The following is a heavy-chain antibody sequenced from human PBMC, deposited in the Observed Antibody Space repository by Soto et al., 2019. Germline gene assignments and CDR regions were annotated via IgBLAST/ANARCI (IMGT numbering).Heavy chain of an antibody. V-gene: IGHV3-30*04. Sequence: GGSPRLSCAASGFTFSSYAMHWVRQAPGKGLGWVAVISYDGSNKYYADSVKGRFTISRDNSKNTLYLQMNSLRAEDTALYYCARDRYQLPACYYGMDVWGQGTTVTVSS. D-gene: IGHD2-2*01. J-gene: IGHJ6*02. CDR1: GFTFSSYA. CDR2: ISYDGSNK. CDR3: ARDRYQLPACYYGMDV.